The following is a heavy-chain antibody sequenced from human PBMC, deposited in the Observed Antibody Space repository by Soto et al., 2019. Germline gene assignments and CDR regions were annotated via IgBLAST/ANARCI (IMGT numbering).Heavy chain of an antibody. Sequence: GGSLRLSCLASGFTFSNAWMNWVRQAPGKGLEWVGRVKSKSNGETTDYAVPAKGRFTISRDDSINTVYLQMNSLQTEDTAVYYCTSRIRTTNDYWGQGTLVTVSS. J-gene: IGHJ4*02. CDR3: TSRIRTTNDY. D-gene: IGHD1-1*01. CDR1: GFTFSNAW. CDR2: VKSKSNGETT. V-gene: IGHV3-15*07.